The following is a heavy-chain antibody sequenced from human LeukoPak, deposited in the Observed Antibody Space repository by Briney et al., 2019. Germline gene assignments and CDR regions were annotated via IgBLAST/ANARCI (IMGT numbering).Heavy chain of an antibody. D-gene: IGHD2-2*01. CDR3: ARGRGYCSSTSCHNWFDP. CDR2: INPNSGGT. V-gene: IGHV1-2*02. Sequence: ASVKVSCKASGYTFTGYYMHWVRQAPGQGLEWMGWINPNSGGTNYAQKFQGRVTMTRDTSISTAYVELSRLRSDDTAVYYCARGRGYCSSTSCHNWFDPWGQGTLVTVSS. CDR1: GYTFTGYY. J-gene: IGHJ5*02.